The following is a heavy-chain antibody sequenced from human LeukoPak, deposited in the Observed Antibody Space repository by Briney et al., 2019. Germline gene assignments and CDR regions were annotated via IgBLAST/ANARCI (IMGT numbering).Heavy chain of an antibody. D-gene: IGHD3-3*01. CDR2: IYYSGST. Sequence: SETLSLTCTVSGGSISSHYWSWIRQPPGKGLEWIGYIYYSGSTNYNPSLKSRVTISVDTSKNQFALKLSSVTAADTAVYYCARAGASITIFGVHYYYYYMDVWGKGTTVTVSS. CDR1: GGSISSHY. V-gene: IGHV4-59*11. CDR3: ARAGASITIFGVHYYYYYMDV. J-gene: IGHJ6*03.